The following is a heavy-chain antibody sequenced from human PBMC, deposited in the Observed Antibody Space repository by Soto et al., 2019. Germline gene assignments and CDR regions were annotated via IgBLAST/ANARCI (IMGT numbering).Heavy chain of an antibody. CDR1: GGSFISGAYS. V-gene: IGHV4-30-2*01. J-gene: IGHJ4*02. CDR3: ARAGQYSSSWYPFDY. CDR2: IYPTGST. Sequence: PSETLSLTCAVSGGSFISGAYSWIWLRQPPGKGLEWIGCIYPTGSTYYNPSLQSRVTVSVDRSQNQFSLKLSSVTAADTAVYFCARAGQYSSSWYPFDYWGQGTLVTVSS. D-gene: IGHD6-13*01.